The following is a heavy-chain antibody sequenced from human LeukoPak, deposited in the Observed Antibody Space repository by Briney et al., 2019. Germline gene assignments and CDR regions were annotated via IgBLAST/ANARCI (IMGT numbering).Heavy chain of an antibody. CDR1: GYSFTSYW. CDR3: ARLWTTYYYDSSGYFDY. CDR2: IYPGDSDT. D-gene: IGHD3-22*01. Sequence: ESLKISCKGSGYSFTSYWIGWVRQMPGKGLEWMGIIYPGDSDTRYSPSFQGQVTISADKSISTAYLQWSSLKASDTAMYYCARLWTTYYYDSSGYFDYWGQGTLVTVSS. J-gene: IGHJ4*02. V-gene: IGHV5-51*01.